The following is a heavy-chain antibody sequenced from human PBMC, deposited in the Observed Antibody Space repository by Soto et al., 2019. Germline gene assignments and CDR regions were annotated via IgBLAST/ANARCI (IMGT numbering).Heavy chain of an antibody. CDR3: AREGNFPSFDY. J-gene: IGHJ4*02. D-gene: IGHD1-7*01. CDR2: ISYDGSNK. Sequence: GGSLRLSCAASGFTFSSYAMHWVRQAPGKGLEWVAVISYDGSNKYYADSAKGRFTISRDNSKNTLYLQMNSLRAEDTAVYYCAREGNFPSFDYWGQGTLVTVSS. V-gene: IGHV3-30-3*01. CDR1: GFTFSSYA.